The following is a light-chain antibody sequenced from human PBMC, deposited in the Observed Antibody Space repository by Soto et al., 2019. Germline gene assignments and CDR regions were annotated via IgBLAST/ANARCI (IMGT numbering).Light chain of an antibody. CDR3: SSYAGRYNRKLV. CDR1: SSDIGGYNY. J-gene: IGLJ2*01. Sequence: QSALTQPRSVSGSPGQSVTISCTGTSSDIGGYNYVSWYQQHPGKAPKLMIFGVNQRPSGVPDRFSGSKSGNTASLTISGLQGEDEADYYCSSYAGRYNRKLVFGGGTKVTVL. V-gene: IGLV2-11*01. CDR2: GVN.